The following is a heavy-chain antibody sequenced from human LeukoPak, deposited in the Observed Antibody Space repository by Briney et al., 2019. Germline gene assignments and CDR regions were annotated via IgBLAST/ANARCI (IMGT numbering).Heavy chain of an antibody. CDR1: GGSFSGYY. Sequence: SETLSLTCTVYGGSFSGYYWSWIRQPPGKGLEWIGEINYSGSTNYNPSLKSRVTMSVDTSRNQFSLKLTSVTAVDTAIYYCARGGEGYHFGSASQDYWGQGTLVTVSS. CDR2: INYSGST. J-gene: IGHJ4*02. D-gene: IGHD3-10*01. V-gene: IGHV4-34*01. CDR3: ARGGEGYHFGSASQDY.